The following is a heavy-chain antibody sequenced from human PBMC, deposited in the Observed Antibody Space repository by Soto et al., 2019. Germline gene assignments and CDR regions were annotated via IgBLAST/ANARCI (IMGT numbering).Heavy chain of an antibody. Sequence: QLQLQESGPGLVKPSETLSLTCTVSGDSITSSGYYWGWIRQPPGKGLEWIGNIYYNGNSYYNPSLKSRSTPSVDTSKNHFSLKLNSVTAADTAVYYCARRRGGSSLRDYWGQGTLVTVSS. CDR3: ARRRGGSSLRDY. CDR2: IYYNGNS. J-gene: IGHJ4*02. CDR1: GDSITSSGYY. D-gene: IGHD2-15*01. V-gene: IGHV4-39*02.